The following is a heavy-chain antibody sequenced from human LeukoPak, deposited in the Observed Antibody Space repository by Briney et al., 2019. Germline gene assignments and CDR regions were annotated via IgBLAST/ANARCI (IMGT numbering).Heavy chain of an antibody. V-gene: IGHV4-59*01. CDR1: GASISSSN. J-gene: IGHJ5*02. Sequence: SETLSLTCTVSGASISSSNWNWIRRAPGKGLEWIGYITFSGGTNYHPSLGSRVTIPLDMSKNQFSLKLTSVTAADTAIYYCARDSVYATNWYDPWGQGTLVTVSS. CDR3: ARDSVYATNWYDP. D-gene: IGHD2-8*01. CDR2: ITFSGGT.